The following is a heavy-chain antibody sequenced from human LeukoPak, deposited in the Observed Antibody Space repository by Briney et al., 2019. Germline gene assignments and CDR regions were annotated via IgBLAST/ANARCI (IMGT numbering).Heavy chain of an antibody. V-gene: IGHV3-11*04. CDR3: AKGHEGFGVATSPGY. Sequence: GGSLRLSCAASGFTFSDYYMSWIRQAPGKGLEWVSYTGGSGSIKYYADSLKGRFTISRDNAKNSLYLQMNSLRAEDTAVYYCAKGHEGFGVATSPGYWGQGTLVTVSS. D-gene: IGHD3-3*01. J-gene: IGHJ4*02. CDR1: GFTFSDYY. CDR2: TGGSGSIK.